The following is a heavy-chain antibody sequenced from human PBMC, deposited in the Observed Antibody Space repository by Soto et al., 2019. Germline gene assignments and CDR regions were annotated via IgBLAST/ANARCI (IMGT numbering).Heavy chain of an antibody. CDR3: ARGGHVVVVTAAFDY. J-gene: IGHJ4*02. Sequence: ASVKVSCKAIGYSFTGHYIHWVRQAPGQGLEWMGTIFPGGVNIAYAQKFQGRVTMTKDTSTSTVYMELTSLTSDDTALYYCARGGHVVVVTAAFDYWGQGTLVTVSS. CDR2: IFPGGVNI. V-gene: IGHV1-46*01. D-gene: IGHD2-21*02. CDR1: GYSFTGHY.